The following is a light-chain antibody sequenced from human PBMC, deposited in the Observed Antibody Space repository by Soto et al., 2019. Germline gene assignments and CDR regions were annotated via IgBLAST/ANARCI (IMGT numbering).Light chain of an antibody. CDR3: QQTYSTPYT. V-gene: IGKV1-39*01. CDR2: TAG. J-gene: IGKJ2*01. CDR1: QRITTY. Sequence: IQMTQSPSSLSASVGDRVTITCRASQRITTYLNWYQQKPGNAPKLLITTAGTLQRGVPSRFSGSGSGTDFTLTITSLQREDFATYFCQQTYSTPYTFGQVTKLEIK.